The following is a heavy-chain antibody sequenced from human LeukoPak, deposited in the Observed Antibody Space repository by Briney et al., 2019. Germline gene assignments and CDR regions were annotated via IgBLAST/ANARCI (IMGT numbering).Heavy chain of an antibody. Sequence: SETLFLTCTVSGGSISSYYWSWIRQPPGKGLEWIGYIYYSGSTNYNPSLKSRVTISVDTSKNQFSLKLSSVTAADTAVYYCARRYSSGWYLLDYWGQGTLVTVSS. CDR2: IYYSGST. CDR3: ARRYSSGWYLLDY. J-gene: IGHJ4*02. V-gene: IGHV4-59*01. CDR1: GGSISSYY. D-gene: IGHD6-19*01.